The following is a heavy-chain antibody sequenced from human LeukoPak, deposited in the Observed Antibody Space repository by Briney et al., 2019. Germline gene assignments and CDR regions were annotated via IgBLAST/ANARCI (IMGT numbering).Heavy chain of an antibody. D-gene: IGHD6-13*01. CDR1: GGSISSSSYY. CDR2: IYYSGST. Sequence: SETLSLTCTVSGGSISSSSYYWGWIRQPPGKGLEWIGSIYYSGSTYYNPSLKSRVTISVGTSKNQFSLKLSSVTAADTAVYYCARKSGIAVAGHHDYWGQGTLVTVSS. CDR3: ARKSGIAVAGHHDY. V-gene: IGHV4-39*07. J-gene: IGHJ4*02.